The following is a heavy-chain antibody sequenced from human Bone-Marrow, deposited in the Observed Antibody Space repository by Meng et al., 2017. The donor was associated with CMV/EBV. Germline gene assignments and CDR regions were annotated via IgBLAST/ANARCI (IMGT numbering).Heavy chain of an antibody. V-gene: IGHV5-51*01. CDR1: GYSFTSNW. CDR3: ASQGYDPQGTFDY. Sequence: KVSCKASGYSFTSNWIAWVRQMPGKGLEWMGIIYPGDSDTRYSPSFQGQVTISADKSISTAYLQWSSLKASDTAMYYCASQGYDPQGTFDYWGQGTLVTVSS. J-gene: IGHJ4*02. CDR2: IYPGDSDT. D-gene: IGHD2-15*01.